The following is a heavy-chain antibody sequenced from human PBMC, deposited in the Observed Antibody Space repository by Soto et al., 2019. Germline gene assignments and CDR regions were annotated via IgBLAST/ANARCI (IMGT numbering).Heavy chain of an antibody. V-gene: IGHV1-3*01. Sequence: QVQLVQSGAEVKKPGASVKVSCKASGYTFTSYAMHWVRQAPGQRLEWMGWINAGNGNTKYSQKFQGRVTITSDPAGSTAYMELSSLRSEDTAGYYCARDPRQTYSSGWYRYWGQGTLVTVSS. CDR3: ARDPRQTYSSGWYRY. CDR1: GYTFTSYA. CDR2: INAGNGNT. J-gene: IGHJ4*02. D-gene: IGHD6-19*01.